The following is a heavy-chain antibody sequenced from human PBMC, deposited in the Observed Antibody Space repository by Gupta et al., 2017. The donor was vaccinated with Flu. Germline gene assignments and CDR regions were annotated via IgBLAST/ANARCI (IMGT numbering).Heavy chain of an antibody. V-gene: IGHV4-39*01. CDR2: VHYRGNT. Sequence: ISSSNNYGARIRQPAGKGLGWIGSVHYRGNTYYRPSIRSQFTISIDTAKNKFALEVSSVTAAAEAVEDGVRETSSTSGVGHWGQGTVVTVSS. CDR3: VRETSSTSGVGH. J-gene: IGHJ5*02. CDR1: ISSSNNY. D-gene: IGHD1-26*01.